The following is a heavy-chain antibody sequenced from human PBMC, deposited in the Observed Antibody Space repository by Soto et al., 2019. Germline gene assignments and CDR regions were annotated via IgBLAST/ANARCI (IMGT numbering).Heavy chain of an antibody. D-gene: IGHD4-17*01. CDR1: GFTFSSYA. J-gene: IGHJ4*02. Sequence: EVQLLESGGGLVQPGGSLRLSCAASGFTFSSYAMSWVRQAPGKGLEWVSAISGSGGSTYYADSVKGRFTISRDNSKNTLYLQMNSLRAEDTAVYYCAKDGRTTFSVVIRNDYWGQGTLVTVSS. V-gene: IGHV3-23*01. CDR3: AKDGRTTFSVVIRNDY. CDR2: ISGSGGST.